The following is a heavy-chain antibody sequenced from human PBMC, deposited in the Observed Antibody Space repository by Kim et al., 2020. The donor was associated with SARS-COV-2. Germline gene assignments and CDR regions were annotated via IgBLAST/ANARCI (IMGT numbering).Heavy chain of an antibody. CDR3: ARGDTAIDY. CDR1: GFTVSSNY. J-gene: IGHJ4*02. V-gene: IGHV3-53*01. CDR2: ICTGGDT. D-gene: IGHD5-18*01. Sequence: GGSLRLSCAASGFTVSSNYMSWVRQAPGKGLEWVSVICTGGDTYYADSVKGRFTISRDKSKNTVYLQMNSLRVEDTAVYYCARGDTAIDYWGQGTLVTVS.